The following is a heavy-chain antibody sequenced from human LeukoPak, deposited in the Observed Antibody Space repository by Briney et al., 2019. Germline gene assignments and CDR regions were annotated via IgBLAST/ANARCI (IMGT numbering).Heavy chain of an antibody. CDR1: GGSISSYY. CDR2: IYYSGST. J-gene: IGHJ5*02. CDR3: ARAGYCSSTSCYVSWFGP. D-gene: IGHD2-2*01. Sequence: SETLSLTCTVSGGSISSYYWSWIRQPPGKGLEWLGYIYYSGSTNYNPSLKSRVTISVDTSKNQFSLKLSSVTAADTAVYYCARAGYCSSTSCYVSWFGPWGQGTLVTVSS. V-gene: IGHV4-59*01.